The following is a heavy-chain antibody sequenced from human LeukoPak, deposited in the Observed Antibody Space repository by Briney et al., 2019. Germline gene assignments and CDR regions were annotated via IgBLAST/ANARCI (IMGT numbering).Heavy chain of an antibody. D-gene: IGHD1-26*01. J-gene: IGHJ4*02. CDR3: ATTGSGSYYDY. Sequence: GGSLRLSCAASGFTVSSNYMSWVRQVPGKGLEWVSRINDDETSTTYAESVKGRFTISRDNAKNTLFLQMNSLRAEDTAVYYCATTGSGSYYDYWGQGTLVTVSS. CDR2: INDDETST. CDR1: GFTVSSNY. V-gene: IGHV3-74*01.